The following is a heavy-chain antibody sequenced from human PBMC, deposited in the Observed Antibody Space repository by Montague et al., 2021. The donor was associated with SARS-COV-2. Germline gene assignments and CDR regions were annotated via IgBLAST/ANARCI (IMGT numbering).Heavy chain of an antibody. D-gene: IGHD2-8*02. CDR2: IYYSGST. CDR1: GDSFSNYY. CDR3: ARAGGWDIVLLVYGQWYSLDV. Sequence: SETLSLTCTVSGDSFSNYYWSWIRQPPGKGLEWIGYIYYSGSTNYNPSLKSRVTISVDTSKNQFSLKLSSVTAADTAVYYCARAGGWDIVLLVYGQWYSLDVWGQGTTVTVSS. V-gene: IGHV4-59*01. J-gene: IGHJ6*02.